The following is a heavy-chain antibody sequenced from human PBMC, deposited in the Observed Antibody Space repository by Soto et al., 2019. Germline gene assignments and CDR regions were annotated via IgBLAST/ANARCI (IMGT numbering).Heavy chain of an antibody. J-gene: IGHJ6*02. CDR2: IYYSGST. Sequence: QVQLQESGPGLVKPSETLSLTCTVSGGSISSYYWSWIRQPPGKGLEWIGYIYYSGSTNYNPSLKSRVTISVDTSKNQFSLKLSSVTAADTAVYYCARDSSSSPQKKTYYYYGMDVWGQGTTVTVSS. CDR3: ARDSSSSPQKKTYYYYGMDV. V-gene: IGHV4-59*01. CDR1: GGSISSYY. D-gene: IGHD6-6*01.